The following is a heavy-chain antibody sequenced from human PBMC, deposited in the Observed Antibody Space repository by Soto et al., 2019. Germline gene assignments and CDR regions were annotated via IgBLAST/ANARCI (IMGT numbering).Heavy chain of an antibody. J-gene: IGHJ6*02. CDR2: ISYNGNNK. CDR1: GFIFSSHA. Sequence: QVQLVASGGGVVQPGRSLRLACATSGFIFSSHALHWVRQAPGKGLEWVAVISYNGNNKYQADSVKGRFTISRDNSQNTLYLQMNSLRGESTAVYYCAREMGATADYGLDVWGHGTTVTVSS. D-gene: IGHD1-26*01. CDR3: AREMGATADYGLDV. V-gene: IGHV3-30-3*01.